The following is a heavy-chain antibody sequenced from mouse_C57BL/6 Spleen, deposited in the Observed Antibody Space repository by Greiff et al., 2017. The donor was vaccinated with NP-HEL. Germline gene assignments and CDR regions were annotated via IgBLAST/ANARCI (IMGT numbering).Heavy chain of an antibody. CDR2: INPNNGGT. V-gene: IGHV1-26*01. CDR1: GYTFTDYY. Sequence: EVQLQQSGPELVKPGASVKISCKASGYTFTDYYMNWVKQSPGKSLEWIGDINPNNGGTSYNQKFKGKATLTVDKSSSPTYLELRSLTSEDSAVYYCARRTYYSNYVACFAYWGKGTLVTVSS. J-gene: IGHJ3*01. CDR3: ARRTYYSNYVACFAY. D-gene: IGHD2-5*01.